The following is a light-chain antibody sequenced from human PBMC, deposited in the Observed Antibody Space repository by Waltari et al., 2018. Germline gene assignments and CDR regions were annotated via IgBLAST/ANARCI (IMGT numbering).Light chain of an antibody. J-gene: IGKJ1*01. CDR3: MQGIEYPWT. Sequence: DIVMTQTPLSLPVTLGEPASISCRSSQSLLDSEDGNTYLDWYLQKSGQSPQLLIYEASNRASGVPDRFSGSGSDTDFTLKISRVEAEDVGVYYCMQGIEYPWTFGQGTKVEIK. CDR2: EAS. CDR1: QSLLDSEDGNTY. V-gene: IGKV2-40*01.